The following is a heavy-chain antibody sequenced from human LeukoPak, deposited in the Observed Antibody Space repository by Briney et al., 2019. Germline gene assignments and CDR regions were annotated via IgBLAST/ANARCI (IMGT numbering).Heavy chain of an antibody. V-gene: IGHV3-11*01. J-gene: IGHJ5*02. CDR2: ISSSGSTI. CDR3: AVSPDNWFDP. Sequence: GGSLRLSCAASGFIVSSNYMSWIRQAPGKGLEWVSYISSSGSTIYYADSVEGRFTISRDNAKNSLYLQMNSLRAEDTAVYYCAVSPDNWFDPWGQGTLVTVSS. CDR1: GFIVSSNY.